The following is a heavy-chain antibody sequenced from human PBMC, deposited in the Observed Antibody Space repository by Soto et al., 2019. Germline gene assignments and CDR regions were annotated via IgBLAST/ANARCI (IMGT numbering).Heavy chain of an antibody. V-gene: IGHV1-24*01. J-gene: IGHJ4*02. CDR1: GYTLTELS. CDR2: FDPEDGET. CDR3: ATIISLHYGDFPLDY. D-gene: IGHD4-17*01. Sequence: ASVKVSCKVSGYTLTELSMHWVRQAPGKGLEWMGGFDPEDGETIYAQKFQGRVTMTEDTSTDTAYMELSSLRSEDTAVYYCATIISLHYGDFPLDYWXQGTLVTVSS.